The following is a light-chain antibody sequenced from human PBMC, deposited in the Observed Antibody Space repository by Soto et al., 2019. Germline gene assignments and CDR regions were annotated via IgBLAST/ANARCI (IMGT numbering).Light chain of an antibody. CDR2: EVT. Sequence: QSALTQPPSASGFPGQSVTISCTGTSSDVGYYDYVSWYQQHPGKAPKLVIYEVTKRPSGVPDRVSASKSGNTASLTVSGLRAEDEADYYCSSYAGSNNFVFGSGTKVIV. J-gene: IGLJ1*01. CDR3: SSYAGSNNFV. V-gene: IGLV2-8*01. CDR1: SSDVGYYDY.